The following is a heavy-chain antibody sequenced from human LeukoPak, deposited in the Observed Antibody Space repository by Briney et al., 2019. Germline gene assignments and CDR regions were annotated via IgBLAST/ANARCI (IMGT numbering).Heavy chain of an antibody. J-gene: IGHJ1*01. V-gene: IGHV1-69*05. CDR3: AERDHDYGDYVYFQH. CDR1: GGTFSSYA. CDR2: IIPIFGTA. D-gene: IGHD4-17*01. Sequence: ASVKVSCKASGGTFSSYAISWVRQAPGQGLEWMGRIIPIFGTANYAQKFQGRVTITTDESTSTAYMELSSLRSEDTAVYYCAERDHDYGDYVYFQHWGQGTLVTVSS.